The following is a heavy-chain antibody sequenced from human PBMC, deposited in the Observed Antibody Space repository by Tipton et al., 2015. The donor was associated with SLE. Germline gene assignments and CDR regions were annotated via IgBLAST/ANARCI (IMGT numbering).Heavy chain of an antibody. CDR2: IYYSGST. D-gene: IGHD3-3*01. CDR1: GGFISTYF. J-gene: IGHJ5*02. Sequence: LRLSCTVSGGFISTYFWSWIRQPPGKGLEWIGYIYYSGSTHYNPSLRSRVTMSVDTSKNQFSLKLTSVTAADTAVYYCARLEDPFGIFGVPKGWFDPWGQGTLVTVSS. CDR3: ARLEDPFGIFGVPKGWFDP. V-gene: IGHV4-59*01.